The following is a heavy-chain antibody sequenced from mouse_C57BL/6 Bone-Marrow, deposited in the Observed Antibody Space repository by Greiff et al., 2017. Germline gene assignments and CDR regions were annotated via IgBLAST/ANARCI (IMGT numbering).Heavy chain of an antibody. Sequence: VKLMESGPGLVQPSQSLSITCTVSGFSLTSYGVHWVRQSPGRGLEWLGVIWSGGSTDYNAAFISRLSISKDNSKSQVFFKMNSLQADDTAIYYCAKSDGYLFAYWGQGTLVTVSA. CDR2: IWSGGST. CDR1: GFSLTSYG. J-gene: IGHJ3*01. D-gene: IGHD2-3*01. V-gene: IGHV2-2*01. CDR3: AKSDGYLFAY.